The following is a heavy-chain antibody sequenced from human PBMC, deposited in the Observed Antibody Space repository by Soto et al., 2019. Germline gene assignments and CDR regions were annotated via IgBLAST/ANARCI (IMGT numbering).Heavy chain of an antibody. CDR2: VSFDGSKE. CDR3: AKGRYSGSL. D-gene: IGHD5-12*01. CDR1: GFTFSRYY. J-gene: IGHJ6*02. Sequence: QVQLVESGGAVVQPGRSLSLSCAGSGFTFSRYYIYWVRQAPGKGLEWVAVVSFDGSKEYYADSVKGRFNVFRDNPKNTVYLQMNSLRAEDTAAYYCAKGRYSGSLWCQGTTVTVS. V-gene: IGHV3-30*18.